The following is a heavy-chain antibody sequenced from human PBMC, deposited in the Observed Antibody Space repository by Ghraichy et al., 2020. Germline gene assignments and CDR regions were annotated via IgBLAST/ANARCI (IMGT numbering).Heavy chain of an antibody. CDR1: GFTFSSYA. CDR2: ISGSGGST. D-gene: IGHD3-22*01. Sequence: GESLNISCAASGFTFSSYAMSWVRQAPGKGLEWVSAISGSGGSTYYADSVKGRFTISRDNSKNTLYLQMNSLRAEDTAVYYCAKVSYYDSSGYWSFFDSGAKDDAFDIWGQGTMVTVSS. J-gene: IGHJ3*02. V-gene: IGHV3-23*01. CDR3: AKVSYYDSSGYWSFFDSGAKDDAFDI.